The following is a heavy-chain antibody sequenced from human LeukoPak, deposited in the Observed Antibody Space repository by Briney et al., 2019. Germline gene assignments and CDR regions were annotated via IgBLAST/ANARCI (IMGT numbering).Heavy chain of an antibody. CDR2: ISSSGSTI. Sequence: GGSLRLSCAASGFTFSSYEMNWVRQAPGKGLEWVSYISSSGSTIYYADSVKGRFTISRDNAKNSLYLQMNSLRAEDTAVYYCARDVGSGWPYYYGMDVWGQGTTVTVS. V-gene: IGHV3-48*03. D-gene: IGHD6-19*01. J-gene: IGHJ6*02. CDR3: ARDVGSGWPYYYGMDV. CDR1: GFTFSSYE.